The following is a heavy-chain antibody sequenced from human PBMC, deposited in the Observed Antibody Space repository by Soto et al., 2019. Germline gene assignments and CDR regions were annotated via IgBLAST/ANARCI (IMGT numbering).Heavy chain of an antibody. V-gene: IGHV3-74*01. D-gene: IGHD3-10*02. CDR3: ARGDGDHYVGNVNLGRH. CDR2: IKTDGSGT. J-gene: IGHJ4*02. Sequence: EVQLVESGGGLVQPGGSLRLSCAASGFTFSSYWMHWVRQAPGKGLVWFSRIKTDGSGTYYADSVKGRLTISRDNAKNTLYLQMDSLRVKVPAVYYCARGDGDHYVGNVNLGRHWGPGTLVTVSS. CDR1: GFTFSSYW.